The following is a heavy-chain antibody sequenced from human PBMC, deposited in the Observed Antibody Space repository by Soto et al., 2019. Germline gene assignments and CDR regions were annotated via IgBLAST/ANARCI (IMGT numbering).Heavy chain of an antibody. V-gene: IGHV1-18*01. CDR3: ASDWGCYGSGEYYYYGMDV. CDR2: ISAYNGNT. Sequence: ASVKVSCKASGYTFTSYGISWVRQPPGQGLEWMGWISAYNGNTNYAQKLQGRVTMTTDTSTSTAYMELRSLRSDDTAVYYCASDWGCYGSGEYYYYGMDVWGQGTTVTVSS. D-gene: IGHD3-10*01. CDR1: GYTFTSYG. J-gene: IGHJ6*02.